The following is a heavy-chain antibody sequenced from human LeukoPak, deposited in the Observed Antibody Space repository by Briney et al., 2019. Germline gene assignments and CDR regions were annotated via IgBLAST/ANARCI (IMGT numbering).Heavy chain of an antibody. J-gene: IGHJ4*02. V-gene: IGHV4-39*07. CDR1: GGSISSSSYY. CDR3: ARYPNREAYYFDY. Sequence: SETLSLTCTVSGGSISSSSYYWGWIRQSPGKGLEWIGSIYYSGSTYYNPSLKSRVTISVDTSKNQFSLKLSSVTAADTAVYYCARYPNREAYYFDYWGQGTLVTVSS. CDR2: IYYSGST. D-gene: IGHD5-24*01.